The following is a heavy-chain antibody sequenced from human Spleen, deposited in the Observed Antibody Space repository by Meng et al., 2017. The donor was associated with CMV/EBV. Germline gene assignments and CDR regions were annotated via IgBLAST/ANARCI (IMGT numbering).Heavy chain of an antibody. CDR2: IYYSGST. J-gene: IGHJ6*02. V-gene: IGHV4-61*01. D-gene: IGHD6-13*01. CDR1: GGSVSSGSYY. CDR3: ARTFSSSWRVGYGMDV. Sequence: SETLSLTCTVSGGSVSSGSYYWSWIRQPPGKGLEWIGYIYYSGSTNYNPSLKSRVTISVDTSKNQFSLKLSSVTAADTAVYYCARTFSSSWRVGYGMDVWGQGTTVTVSS.